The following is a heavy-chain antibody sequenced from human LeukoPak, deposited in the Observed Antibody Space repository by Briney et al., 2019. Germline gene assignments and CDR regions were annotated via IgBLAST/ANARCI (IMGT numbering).Heavy chain of an antibody. D-gene: IGHD1-26*01. CDR1: GGSISGYY. V-gene: IGHV4-59*01. CDR2: IFYSGST. Sequence: SETLSLTCTVSGGSISGYYWSWIRQPPGKGLEWIGYIFYSGSTNYNPSLKSRVTISVDTSKNQFSLKLSFVTAADTAVYYCARGEWDLLFDYWGQGTLVTVSS. J-gene: IGHJ4*02. CDR3: ARGEWDLLFDY.